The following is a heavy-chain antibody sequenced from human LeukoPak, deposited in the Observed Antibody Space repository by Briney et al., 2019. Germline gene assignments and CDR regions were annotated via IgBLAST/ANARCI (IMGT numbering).Heavy chain of an antibody. CDR1: GFTFDDYA. J-gene: IGHJ4*02. Sequence: GGSLRLSCAASGFTFDDYAMHWVRQAPGKGLEWVSGISWNSGSIGYADSVKGRFTISRDNAKISLYLQMNSLRAEDTAVYYCASTSLGAAGILSDYWGQGTLVTVSS. CDR2: ISWNSGSI. V-gene: IGHV3-9*01. CDR3: ASTSLGAAGILSDY. D-gene: IGHD6-13*01.